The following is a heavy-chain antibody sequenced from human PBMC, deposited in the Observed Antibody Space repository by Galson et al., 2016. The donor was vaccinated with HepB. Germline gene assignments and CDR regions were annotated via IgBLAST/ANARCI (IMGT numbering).Heavy chain of an antibody. CDR2: IRNSWTPI. V-gene: IGHV3-11*01. CDR1: GFTFSDYY. CDR3: GRGLLGTTTFDY. J-gene: IGHJ4*02. Sequence: SLRLSCAASGFTFSDYYMTWIRQAPGKGLEWISYIRNSWTPIYYADSVKGRFTISRGNAKNSLYLQMNSLRVEDTAVYYCGRGLLGTTTFDYWGQGTLVTVSS. D-gene: IGHD1-14*01.